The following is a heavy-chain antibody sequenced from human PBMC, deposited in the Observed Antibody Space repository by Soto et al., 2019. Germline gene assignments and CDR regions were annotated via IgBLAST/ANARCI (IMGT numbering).Heavy chain of an antibody. D-gene: IGHD2-2*01. CDR2: IYYSGST. V-gene: IGHV4-59*12. Sequence: PSETLSLTYTVSGASISSYYWSWIRQPPGKGLEWIGYIYYSGSTNYNPSLKSRVTISVDTSKNQFSLKLSSVTAADTAVYYCARVPDRWGQGTLVTVSS. J-gene: IGHJ5*02. CDR3: ARVPDR. CDR1: GASISSYY.